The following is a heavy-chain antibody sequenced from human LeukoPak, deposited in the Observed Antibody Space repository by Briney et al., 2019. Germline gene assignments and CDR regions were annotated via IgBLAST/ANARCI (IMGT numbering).Heavy chain of an antibody. Sequence: PGGSLRLSCAASGFTFSSYSMNWVRQAPGKGLEWVSSIGSSSSYIYYADSVKGRFTISRDNAKNSLYLQMNSLRAEDTAVYYCARGLVVPAAISYYYYYGMDVWGQGTTVTVSS. CDR2: IGSSSSYI. J-gene: IGHJ6*02. CDR3: ARGLVVPAAISYYYYYGMDV. V-gene: IGHV3-21*01. D-gene: IGHD2-2*01. CDR1: GFTFSSYS.